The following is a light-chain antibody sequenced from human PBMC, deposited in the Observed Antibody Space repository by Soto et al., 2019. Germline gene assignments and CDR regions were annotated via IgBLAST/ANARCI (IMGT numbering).Light chain of an antibody. J-gene: IGKJ1*01. Sequence: DIQMTQSPSTLSASVGDRVTITCRASQSISSWLAWYQQKPGKAPKLLIYKASTLKSGVPSRFSGSGSGTDFTLTISSLQPEDFATYYCQQSYSTLTWTFGQGTKVDIK. CDR2: KAS. CDR1: QSISSW. V-gene: IGKV1-5*03. CDR3: QQSYSTLTWT.